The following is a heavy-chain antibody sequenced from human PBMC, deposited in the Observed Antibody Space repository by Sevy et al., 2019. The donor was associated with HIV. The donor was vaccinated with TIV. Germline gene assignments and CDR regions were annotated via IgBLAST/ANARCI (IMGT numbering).Heavy chain of an antibody. CDR2: ISYDGSNK. J-gene: IGHJ1*01. Sequence: GGSLRLSCAASGFTFSTYAMHWVRQAPGKGLEWVAVISYDGSNKYYADSVKGRFTISRDNSKNTLYLQMNSLRAEHTAVYYCAREGTFYYDRTQSGFQYWGQGTLVTVSS. CDR3: AREGTFYYDRTQSGFQY. D-gene: IGHD3-22*01. CDR1: GFTFSTYA. V-gene: IGHV3-30-3*01.